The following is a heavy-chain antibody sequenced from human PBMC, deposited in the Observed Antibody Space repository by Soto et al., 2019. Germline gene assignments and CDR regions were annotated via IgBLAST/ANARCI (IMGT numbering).Heavy chain of an antibody. CDR2: IYYTGST. Sequence: PSETLSLTCTVSGGSISSYYWSWIRQPPGKGLEWIGYIYYTGSTNYNPSLKSRVTISVDTSKNQFSLKLSSVTAADTAVYYCAREEADHYYYYGMDVWGQGTTVT. CDR1: GGSISSYY. V-gene: IGHV4-59*12. CDR3: AREEADHYYYYGMDV. J-gene: IGHJ6*02.